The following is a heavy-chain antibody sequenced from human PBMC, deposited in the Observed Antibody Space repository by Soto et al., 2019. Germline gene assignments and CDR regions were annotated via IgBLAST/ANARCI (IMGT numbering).Heavy chain of an antibody. CDR3: ARDRGQRLGMDV. CDR2: IYYSGST. CDR1: GGSVSSGSYY. V-gene: IGHV4-61*01. Sequence: SETLSLTCTVSGGSVSSGSYYWSWIRQPPGKGLEWIGYIYYSGSTNYSPSLKSRVTISVDTSKNQFSLKLSSVTAADTAVYYCARDRGQRLGMDVWGQGTTVTVSS. D-gene: IGHD3-10*01. J-gene: IGHJ6*02.